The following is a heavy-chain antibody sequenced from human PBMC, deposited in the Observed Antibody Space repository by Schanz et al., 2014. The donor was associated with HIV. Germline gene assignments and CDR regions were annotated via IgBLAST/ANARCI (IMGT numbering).Heavy chain of an antibody. CDR1: GFTFSSYW. CDR2: ISSDGSST. V-gene: IGHV3-74*01. Sequence: EVQLVESGGGLVQPGRSLRLSCVASGFTFSSYWMHWVRQAPGKGLLWVSRISSDGSSTTYADSVKGRFTISRDNSNSTLYLQMNGLRAVDTAVYYCAREAYSGSRGLWNYYYYYAMDVWGQGTAVTVSS. D-gene: IGHD3-10*01. CDR3: AREAYSGSRGLWNYYYYYAMDV. J-gene: IGHJ6*02.